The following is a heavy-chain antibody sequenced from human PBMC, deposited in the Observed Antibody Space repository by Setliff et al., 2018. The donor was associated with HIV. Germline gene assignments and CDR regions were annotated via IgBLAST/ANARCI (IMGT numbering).Heavy chain of an antibody. Sequence: ASVKVSCKASGYTFTSYGISWVRQAPGQGLEWMGWISAYNGNTNYAQKLQGRVTMTTDTSTSTAYMEMRSLRSDDTAVCYCARWSLFVTILVVVPREDAFDLWGQGTMVTVSS. D-gene: IGHD3-22*01. CDR1: GYTFTSYG. CDR3: ARWSLFVTILVVVPREDAFDL. V-gene: IGHV1-18*01. J-gene: IGHJ3*01. CDR2: ISAYNGNT.